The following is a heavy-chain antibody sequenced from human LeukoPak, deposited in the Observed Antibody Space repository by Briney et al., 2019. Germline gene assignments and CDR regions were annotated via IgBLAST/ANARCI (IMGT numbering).Heavy chain of an antibody. CDR2: MNPNSGNT. V-gene: IGHV1-8*02. Sequence: ASVKVSCKASGYTFTDNSMHWVRQATGQGLEWMGWMNPNSGNTGYAQKFQGRVTMTRNTSISTAYMELSSLRSEDTAVYYCARWTMGSTVTTGGYYYGMDVWGQGTTVTVSS. J-gene: IGHJ6*02. D-gene: IGHD4-17*01. CDR1: GYTFTDNS. CDR3: ARWTMGSTVTTGGYYYGMDV.